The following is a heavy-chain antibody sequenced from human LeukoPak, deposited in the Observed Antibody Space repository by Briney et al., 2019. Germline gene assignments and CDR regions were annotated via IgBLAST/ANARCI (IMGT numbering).Heavy chain of an antibody. V-gene: IGHV4-59*12. CDR2: IYYTGTT. Sequence: SETLSLTCSVSGGSISNYYWTWIRQSPGKGLEWIGDIYYTGTTNYNPPLRNRVTILFDTSWNHLFLLLSSLVAADTPVYYCAGEDPQATVPEGMDVWGHGTTVIVSS. J-gene: IGHJ6*02. CDR1: GGSISNYY. CDR3: AGEDPQATVPEGMDV. D-gene: IGHD4-17*01.